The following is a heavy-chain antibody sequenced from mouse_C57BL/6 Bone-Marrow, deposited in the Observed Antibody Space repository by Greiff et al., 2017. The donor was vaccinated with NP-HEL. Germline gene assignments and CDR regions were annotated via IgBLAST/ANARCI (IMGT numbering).Heavy chain of an antibody. CDR2: INPSTGGT. Sequence: EVQLQQSGPELVKPGASVKISCKASGYSFTGYYMNWVKQSPEKSLEWIGEINPSTGGTTYNQKFKAKATLTVDKSSSTAYMQLKSLTSEDSAVYYCARVEIGGNYVFAYWGQGTLVTVSA. CDR1: GYSFTGYY. D-gene: IGHD2-1*01. V-gene: IGHV1-42*01. CDR3: ARVEIGGNYVFAY. J-gene: IGHJ3*01.